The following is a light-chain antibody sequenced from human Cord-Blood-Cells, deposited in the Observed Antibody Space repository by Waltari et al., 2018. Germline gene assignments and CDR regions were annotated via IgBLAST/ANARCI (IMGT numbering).Light chain of an antibody. Sequence: DIVMTESPDSLAVSLGERASINSKSSQCVLYSSNNKNYLAWSQPNPGQHSKLLSYWASTRESGVQDRFSGSGSATDFTLTISGLQAEDAAVYYCQQYYSTPLTFGGGTKVEIK. V-gene: IGKV4-1*01. CDR2: WAS. CDR1: QCVLYSSNNKNY. J-gene: IGKJ4*01. CDR3: QQYYSTPLT.